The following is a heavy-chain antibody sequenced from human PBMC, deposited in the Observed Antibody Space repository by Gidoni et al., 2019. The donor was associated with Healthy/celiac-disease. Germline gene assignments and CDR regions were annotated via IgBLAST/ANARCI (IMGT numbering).Heavy chain of an antibody. CDR3: ARDSFRYLVVPAAMGAY. J-gene: IGHJ4*02. CDR1: GYTFTSYG. D-gene: IGHD2-2*01. V-gene: IGHV1-18*01. Sequence: QVQLVKSGAEVKKPGASVKVSCKASGYTFTSYGISWVRQAPGQGLEWMGWISAYNGNTNYAQKLQGRVTMTTDTSTSTAYMELRSLISDDTAVYYCARDSFRYLVVPAAMGAYWGQGTLVTVSS. CDR2: ISAYNGNT.